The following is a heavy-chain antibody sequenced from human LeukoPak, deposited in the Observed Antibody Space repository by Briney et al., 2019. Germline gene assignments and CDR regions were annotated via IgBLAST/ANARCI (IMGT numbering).Heavy chain of an antibody. V-gene: IGHV4-59*01. Sequence: PSETLSLTCTVSGGSISSYYWSWIRQPPGKGLEWIGYIYYSGRTNYNPSLKSRVTMSGDTSKNQFSLKLSSVTAADTAVYYCARSSGWYWNFDYWGQGTLVTVSS. J-gene: IGHJ4*02. CDR3: ARSSGWYWNFDY. D-gene: IGHD6-19*01. CDR1: GGSISSYY. CDR2: IYYSGRT.